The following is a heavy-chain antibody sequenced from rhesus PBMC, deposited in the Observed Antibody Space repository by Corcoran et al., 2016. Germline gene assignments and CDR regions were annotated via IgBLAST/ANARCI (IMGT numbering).Heavy chain of an antibody. Sequence: EVQLAESGGGLVQPGGSLRLSCAASGFTFSGYEMHWVRQAPGKGLESVSVIGGDSSYTHYVDSVKGRFTISRDNAKNSLSLQMNSLSAEDTAVYYCARRYSWNNFYGLDSWGQGVVVTVSS. CDR2: IGGDSSYT. J-gene: IGHJ6*01. D-gene: IGHD1-20*01. CDR1: GFTFSGYE. V-gene: IGHV3-115*02. CDR3: ARRYSWNNFYGLDS.